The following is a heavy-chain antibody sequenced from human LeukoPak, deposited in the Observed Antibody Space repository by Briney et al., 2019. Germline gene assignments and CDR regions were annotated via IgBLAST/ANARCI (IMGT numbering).Heavy chain of an antibody. CDR1: GFTFSSYT. CDR2: ISYHGSDK. J-gene: IGHJ3*02. V-gene: IGHV3-30-3*01. CDR3: ARDHGGNRPNAFDI. Sequence: GGSLRLSCAASGFTFSSYTMNWVRRAPGKGLEWVAVISYHGSDKDYADPVKGRFSISRDNPKNTVYLQMNSLRVEDTAVYYCARDHGGNRPNAFDIWGQGTMVTVSS. D-gene: IGHD4-23*01.